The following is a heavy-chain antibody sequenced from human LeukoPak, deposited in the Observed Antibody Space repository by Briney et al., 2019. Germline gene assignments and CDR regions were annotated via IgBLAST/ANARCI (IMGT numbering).Heavy chain of an antibody. Sequence: TSETLPLTCTVSGGSISSYYWSWIRQPPGKGLEWIGYIYYSGSTTYNPSLKSRVTISVDTSKNQFSLNLSSVTAADTAVYYCARGYSYSQYYFDCWGQGTLVTVSS. CDR1: GGSISSYY. CDR3: ARGYSYSQYYFDC. D-gene: IGHD5-18*01. V-gene: IGHV4-59*01. CDR2: IYYSGST. J-gene: IGHJ4*02.